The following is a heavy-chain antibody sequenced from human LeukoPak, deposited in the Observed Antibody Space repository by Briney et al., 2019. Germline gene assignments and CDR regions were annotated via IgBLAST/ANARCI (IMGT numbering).Heavy chain of an antibody. D-gene: IGHD2-8*01. CDR3: AVDIVLMVYSKGFDAFDI. J-gene: IGHJ3*02. CDR1: GYTFTSYG. CDR2: ISAYNGNT. Sequence: GASVKVSCKASGYTFTSYGISWVRQAPGLGLEWMGWISAYNGNTNYAQKLQGRVTMTTDTSTSTAYMELRSLRAEDTAVYYCAVDIVLMVYSKGFDAFDIWGQGTMVTVSS. V-gene: IGHV1-18*01.